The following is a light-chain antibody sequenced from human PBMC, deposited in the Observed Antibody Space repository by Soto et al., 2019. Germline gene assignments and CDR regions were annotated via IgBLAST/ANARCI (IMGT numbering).Light chain of an antibody. Sequence: DIQMTQSPSSVSASVGDRVTITCRACQGISSWLAWYQQKPGKAPKLMIYDASRLQSGVPSRFSSSGTRTAFTRTISSLQPEDFATYYCQQANSFPLTFGGGTKVEIK. CDR3: QQANSFPLT. CDR1: QGISSW. V-gene: IGKV1-12*01. CDR2: DAS. J-gene: IGKJ4*01.